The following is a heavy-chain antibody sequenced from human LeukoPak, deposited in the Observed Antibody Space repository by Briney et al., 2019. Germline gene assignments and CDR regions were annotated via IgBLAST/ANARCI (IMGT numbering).Heavy chain of an antibody. CDR3: ARALGSAITSAAPDY. V-gene: IGHV3-9*01. D-gene: IGHD6-13*01. J-gene: IGHJ4*02. Sequence: PGGPLRLSCAASGFTFGHYAMHWVRQAPGKGLEWVSGISSNSVDIGYADSVKGRLTVSRGDAQDSLYLQMNSLRTEDTAFYYCARALGSAITSAAPDYWGQGTLVTVSS. CDR1: GFTFGHYA. CDR2: ISSNSVDI.